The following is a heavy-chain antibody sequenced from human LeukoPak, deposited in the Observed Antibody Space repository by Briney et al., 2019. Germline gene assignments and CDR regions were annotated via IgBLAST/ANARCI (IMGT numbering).Heavy chain of an antibody. CDR1: GLSFSNYA. D-gene: IGHD5-18*01. J-gene: IGHJ4*02. CDR3: ARDSYGLDY. V-gene: IGHV3-30-3*01. CDR2: ISYDGSNK. Sequence: PGRSLRLSCAASGLSFSNYAMHCVRQAPGKGLEWVAVISYDGSNKYYADSVKGRFTISRDNSKNTLYLQMNSLRGEDTAVYYCARDSYGLDYWGQGTLVTVSS.